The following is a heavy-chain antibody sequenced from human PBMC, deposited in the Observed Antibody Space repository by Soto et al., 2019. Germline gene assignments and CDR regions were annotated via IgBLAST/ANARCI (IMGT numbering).Heavy chain of an antibody. CDR1: GFTFSSYC. J-gene: IGHJ6*02. V-gene: IGHV3-30*18. CDR2: ISYDGSNK. CDR3: AKGILRFLEWFQSNYGMDV. Sequence: SKTLSCAAAGFTFSSYCMHLIRQAPGKGLEWVAVISYDGSNKYYADSVKGRFTISRDNSKNTLYLQMNSLRAEDTAVYYCAKGILRFLEWFQSNYGMDVWGQGTTVTVSS. D-gene: IGHD3-3*01.